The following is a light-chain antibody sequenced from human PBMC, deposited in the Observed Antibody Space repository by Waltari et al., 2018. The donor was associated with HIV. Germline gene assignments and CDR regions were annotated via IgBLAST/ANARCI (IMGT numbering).Light chain of an antibody. CDR1: QSISVY. CDR2: DAS. Sequence: EIVLTQSPATLAVSPGEGATLSCRASQSISVYLAWYQQKPGQIPRLLIYDASTRAPGIPPRFSGSGSGTDFTLNISSLQSEDFAIYYCQQYKNWPPLSFDGGTKVEIK. J-gene: IGKJ4*01. V-gene: IGKV3-15*01. CDR3: QQYKNWPPLS.